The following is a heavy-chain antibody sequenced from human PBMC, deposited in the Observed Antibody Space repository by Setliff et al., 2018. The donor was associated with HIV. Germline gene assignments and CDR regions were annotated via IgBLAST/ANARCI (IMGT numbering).Heavy chain of an antibody. J-gene: IGHJ6*01. D-gene: IGHD6-13*01. V-gene: IGHV4-38-2*02. CDR3: ARISQLLDYAMDV. Sequence: SETLSLTCIVSGDAISNGLYWGWIRQPPGKGLEWIGTVSDSGSGHYNPPLNSRVTISVDTSKNQLSLKLTSVTAADTAVYYCARISQLLDYAMDVWGQGTTVTVSS. CDR2: VSDSGSG. CDR1: GDAISNGLY.